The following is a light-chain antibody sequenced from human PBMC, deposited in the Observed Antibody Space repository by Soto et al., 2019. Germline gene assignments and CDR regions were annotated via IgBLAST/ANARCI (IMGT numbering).Light chain of an antibody. Sequence: DIQMTQSPSSLSASVGDRVTITCRASQGISNYVAWYQQKPGKVPKLLIYAASTLQSGVPSRFSGSGSGTAFTLTISSLQPADVATYYCQKYNSAPLTFGPGTKVDIK. CDR2: AAS. CDR1: QGISNY. J-gene: IGKJ3*01. V-gene: IGKV1-27*01. CDR3: QKYNSAPLT.